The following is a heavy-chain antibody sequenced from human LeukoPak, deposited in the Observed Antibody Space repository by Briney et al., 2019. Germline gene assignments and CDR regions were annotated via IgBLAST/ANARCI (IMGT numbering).Heavy chain of an antibody. D-gene: IGHD4/OR15-4a*01. V-gene: IGHV3-64D*06. J-gene: IGHJ3*02. Sequence: GGSLRLSCSASGFTFNSYPVHWVRQAPGKGLEYVSGISRNGGSTYYADSVKGRFTISRDNSKNTLYLQMSSPRAEDAAVYYCVKESGFMVAPNSAFDIWGQGTMVTVSS. CDR2: ISRNGGST. CDR3: VKESGFMVAPNSAFDI. CDR1: GFTFNSYP.